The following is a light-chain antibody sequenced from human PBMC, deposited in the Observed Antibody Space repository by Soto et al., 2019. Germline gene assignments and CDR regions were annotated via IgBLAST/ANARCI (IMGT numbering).Light chain of an antibody. J-gene: IGKJ4*01. CDR3: HQYDHWPLT. Sequence: EIVLTQCPATLSVSPWEIVTLSCRASQSVSNKLAWYQQKPGQAPRLLISDTSTRATGIPARFSGSGSGTEFTLTVSSLQSEDFALYFCHQYDHWPLTFGGGTKVDIK. CDR2: DTS. CDR1: QSVSNK. V-gene: IGKV3D-15*01.